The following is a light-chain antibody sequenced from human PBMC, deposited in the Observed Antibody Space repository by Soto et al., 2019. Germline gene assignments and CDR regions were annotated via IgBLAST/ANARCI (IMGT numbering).Light chain of an antibody. CDR1: SSDVGGYNY. Sequence: QSALTQPPSASGSPGQSVTISCTGTSSDVGGYNYVSWYQQHPGKAPKLMIYEVSKRPSGVPDRFSGSKSGNTASLTVSGLQAEVEADYYCISYAGSNNWYVFGTGTKVTVL. J-gene: IGLJ1*01. CDR3: ISYAGSNNWYV. V-gene: IGLV2-8*01. CDR2: EVS.